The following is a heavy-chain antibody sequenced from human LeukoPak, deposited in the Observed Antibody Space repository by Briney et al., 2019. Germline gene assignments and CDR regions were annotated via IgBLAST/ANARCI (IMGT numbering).Heavy chain of an antibody. CDR1: GYTLTELS. V-gene: IGHV1-24*01. D-gene: IGHD3-16*02. J-gene: IGHJ3*02. Sequence: ASVKVSCKVSGYTLTELSMHWVRQAPGKGLEWMGGFDPEDGETIYAQKFQGRVTMTEDTSTDTAYMELSSLRSEDTAVYYCATLLSELSAFDIRGQGTMVTVSS. CDR2: FDPEDGET. CDR3: ATLLSELSAFDI.